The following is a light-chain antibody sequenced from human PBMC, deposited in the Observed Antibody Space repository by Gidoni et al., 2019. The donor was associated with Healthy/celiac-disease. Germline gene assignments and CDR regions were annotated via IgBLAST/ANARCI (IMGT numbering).Light chain of an antibody. J-gene: IGKJ3*01. CDR1: QSVSSN. CDR2: GAS. Sequence: ISMTPSPATLSVSPGARATLSCRASQSVSSNLAWYQQKPGQAPRLLIYGASTRATGIPARFSGSGSGTEFTLTISSMQSEDFAVYDCQQYNNWPPLFTFGPGTKVDIK. CDR3: QQYNNWPPLFT. V-gene: IGKV3-15*01.